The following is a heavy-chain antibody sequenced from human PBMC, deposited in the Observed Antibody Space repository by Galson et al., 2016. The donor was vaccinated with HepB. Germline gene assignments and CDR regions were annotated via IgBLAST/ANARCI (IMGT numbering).Heavy chain of an antibody. D-gene: IGHD3-10*01. V-gene: IGHV3-49*03. CDR1: GFTFSAYA. CDR2: IRSKDYGGTI. Sequence: SLRLSCAASGFTFSAYAIHWFRQAPGKGLEWVGFIRSKDYGGTIGYAASVKGRFTISRDDSKSIAYLQMNSLKTEDSAVYYCTRVPDYYGSGSYYFNWFDPWGQGTLVTVSS. J-gene: IGHJ5*02. CDR3: TRVPDYYGSGSYYFNWFDP.